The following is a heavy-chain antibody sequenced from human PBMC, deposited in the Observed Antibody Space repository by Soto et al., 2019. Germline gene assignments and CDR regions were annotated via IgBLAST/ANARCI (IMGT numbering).Heavy chain of an antibody. CDR2: ISSSGSTT. CDR1: GFTFSSYW. V-gene: IGHV3-48*02. Sequence: EVQLVESGGGLVQPGGSLRLSCAASGFTFSSYWMSWVRQAPGKGLEWVSYISSSGSTTYYADSVKGRFTISRDNDKNSLYLQMNSLRDEDTAVYYCARLGITAAGTSEVDPWGQGTLVTVSS. J-gene: IGHJ5*02. D-gene: IGHD6-13*01. CDR3: ARLGITAAGTSEVDP.